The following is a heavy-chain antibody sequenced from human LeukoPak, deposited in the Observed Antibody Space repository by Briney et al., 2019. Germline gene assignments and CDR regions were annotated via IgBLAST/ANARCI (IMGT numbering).Heavy chain of an antibody. CDR1: GGSFSGYY. Sequence: SETLSLTCAVYGGSFSGYYWSWIRQPPGKGLEWIGEINHSGSTNYNPSLKSRVTISVDTSKNQFSLKLSSVTAADTAVYYCATAGNYDFWSGYYYWGQGTLATVSS. J-gene: IGHJ4*02. V-gene: IGHV4-34*01. CDR3: ATAGNYDFWSGYYY. D-gene: IGHD3-3*01. CDR2: INHSGST.